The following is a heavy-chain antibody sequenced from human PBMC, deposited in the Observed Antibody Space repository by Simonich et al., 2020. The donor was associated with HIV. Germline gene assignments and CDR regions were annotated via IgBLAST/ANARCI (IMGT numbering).Heavy chain of an antibody. D-gene: IGHD3-10*01. J-gene: IGHJ4*02. CDR3: AKDKGAYYGSGSPVY. V-gene: IGHV3-9*01. CDR1: GFTFDDYA. Sequence: EVQLVESGGGLVQPGRSLRLSCAASGFTFDDYAMHWVRQAPGKGLEWVSGFSWNSGSIGYADSVKGRFTISRDNAKNSLYLQMNSLRAEDTALYYCAKDKGAYYGSGSPVYWGQGTLVTVSS. CDR2: FSWNSGSI.